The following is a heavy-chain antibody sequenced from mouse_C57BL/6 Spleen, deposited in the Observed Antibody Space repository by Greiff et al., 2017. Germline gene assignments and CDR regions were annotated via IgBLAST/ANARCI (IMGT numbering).Heavy chain of an antibody. V-gene: IGHV1-80*01. CDR3: AREGYDYDWYCDV. Sequence: VQLQQSGAELVKPGASVKISCKASGYAFSSYWMNWVKQRPGKGLEWIGQIYPGDGDTNYNGKFKGKATLTADKSSSTAYMQLSSLTSEDAAVYFCAREGYDYDWYCDVWGTGTTVTVSS. CDR1: GYAFSSYW. D-gene: IGHD2-4*01. CDR2: IYPGDGDT. J-gene: IGHJ1*03.